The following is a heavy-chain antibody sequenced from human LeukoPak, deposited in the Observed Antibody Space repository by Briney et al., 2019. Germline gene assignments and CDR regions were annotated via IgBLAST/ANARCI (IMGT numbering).Heavy chain of an antibody. CDR3: ARVGSWYYFDY. J-gene: IGHJ4*02. Sequence: GGSLRLSCAASGFTFSSYSMNWVRQAPGKGLEWVSYISSRSSTIYYADSVKGRFTISRDNAKNSLYLQMNSLRAEDTAVYYCARVGSWYYFDYWGQGTLVTVSS. CDR1: GFTFSSYS. CDR2: ISSRSSTI. D-gene: IGHD1-26*01. V-gene: IGHV3-48*01.